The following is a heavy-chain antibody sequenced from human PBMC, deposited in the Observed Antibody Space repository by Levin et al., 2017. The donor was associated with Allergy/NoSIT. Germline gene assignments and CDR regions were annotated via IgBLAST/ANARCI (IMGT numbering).Heavy chain of an antibody. Sequence: GESLKISCAASGFTFSSYAMHWVRQAPGKGLEWVAVISYDGSNKYYADSVKGRFTISRDNSKNTLYLQMNSLRAEDTAVYYCARESWLQLSDGMDVWGQGTTVTVSS. CDR2: ISYDGSNK. V-gene: IGHV3-30-3*01. CDR3: ARESWLQLSDGMDV. CDR1: GFTFSSYA. D-gene: IGHD5-24*01. J-gene: IGHJ6*02.